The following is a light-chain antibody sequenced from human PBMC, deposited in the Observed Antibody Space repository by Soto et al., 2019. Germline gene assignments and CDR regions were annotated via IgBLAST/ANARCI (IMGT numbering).Light chain of an antibody. J-gene: IGKJ1*01. CDR1: QSVSMY. Sequence: DIQMTQSPPSLSASVGDRVTITCRTSQSVSMYLNWFQQKPGRAPKLLIYAASSLHGGVPSRFSGGGSGTRFTLTITSLQPEDHATYYCQQTSSTPWTFGQGTKVEIK. V-gene: IGKV1-39*01. CDR3: QQTSSTPWT. CDR2: AAS.